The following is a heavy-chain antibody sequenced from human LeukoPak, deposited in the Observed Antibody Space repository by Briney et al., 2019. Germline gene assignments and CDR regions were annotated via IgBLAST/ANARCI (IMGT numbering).Heavy chain of an antibody. V-gene: IGHV3-23*01. Sequence: QAGGSLRLSCAASGFTFSSYAMSWDRQAPGKGLEWVSAISGSGGSTYYADSVKGRFTISRDNSKNTLYLQMNSLRAEDTAVYYCAKESYGDYEGNVFDYWGQGTLVTVSS. CDR1: GFTFSSYA. CDR2: ISGSGGST. J-gene: IGHJ4*02. D-gene: IGHD4-17*01. CDR3: AKESYGDYEGNVFDY.